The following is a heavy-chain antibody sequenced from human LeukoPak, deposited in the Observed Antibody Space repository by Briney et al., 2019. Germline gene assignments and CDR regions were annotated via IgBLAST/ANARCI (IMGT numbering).Heavy chain of an antibody. Sequence: ASVKVSCKASGYTFTPYGISWVRQAPGQGLEWMGWSSAYNGNRNYAQNFQGRVTMTTDTSTSTAYMELRSLRSDDTAVYYCARRGSVDTPMSNWEWWYWGQGTLVTVSS. V-gene: IGHV1-18*01. J-gene: IGHJ4*02. CDR2: SSAYNGNR. D-gene: IGHD5-18*01. CDR3: ARRGSVDTPMSNWEWWY. CDR1: GYTFTPYG.